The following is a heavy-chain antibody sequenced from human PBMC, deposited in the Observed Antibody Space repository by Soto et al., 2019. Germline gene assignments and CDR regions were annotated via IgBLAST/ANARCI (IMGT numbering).Heavy chain of an antibody. Sequence: QVQLQESGPGLVKPSGTLSLTCTVSGGYIGTSDWWNWLRQPPGKTLEWIGEIFHGGNTNYNSSFRGRVAISVDKSKSQFSLNLNSVTAADTAVYYCARANLRSGWTFDYWGQGAPVTVSS. J-gene: IGHJ4*02. D-gene: IGHD6-19*01. V-gene: IGHV4-4*02. CDR2: IFHGGNT. CDR3: ARANLRSGWTFDY. CDR1: GGYIGTSDW.